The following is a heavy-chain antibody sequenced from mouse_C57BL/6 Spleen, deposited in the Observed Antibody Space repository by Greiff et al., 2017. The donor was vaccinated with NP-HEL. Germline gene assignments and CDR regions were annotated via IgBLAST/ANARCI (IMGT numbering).Heavy chain of an antibody. CDR1: GYTFTSYW. D-gene: IGHD1-1*01. CDR2: IHPNSGST. Sequence: VKLQQPGAELVKPGASVKLSCKASGYTFTSYWMHWVKQRPGQGLEWIGMIHPNSGSTNYNEKFKSKATLTVDKSSSTAYMQLSSLTSEDSAVYYCASENYGSSYEYFDVWGTGTTVTVSS. CDR3: ASENYGSSYEYFDV. J-gene: IGHJ1*03. V-gene: IGHV1-64*01.